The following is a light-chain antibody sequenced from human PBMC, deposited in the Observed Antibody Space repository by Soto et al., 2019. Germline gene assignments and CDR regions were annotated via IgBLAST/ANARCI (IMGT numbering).Light chain of an antibody. J-gene: IGLJ2*01. V-gene: IGLV2-11*01. CDR3: CSYAGSYTLV. CDR1: SSDVGGYNY. CDR2: DVS. Sequence: QPVLTQPRSVSGSPGQSVTISCTGTSSDVGGYNYVSWYQQHPVKAPKLMIYDVSKRPSGVPDRFSGSKSGNTASLTISGLQAEDEADYYCCSYAGSYTLVFGGGTKLTVL.